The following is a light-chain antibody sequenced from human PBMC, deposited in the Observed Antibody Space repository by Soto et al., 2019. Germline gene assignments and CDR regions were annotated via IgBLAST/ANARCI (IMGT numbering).Light chain of an antibody. V-gene: IGKV3-11*01. CDR3: QQLDSFPLT. J-gene: IGKJ5*01. Sequence: EIVLTQSPATLSLSPGEGATLSCRASQSVSNYLAWYQQKPGQAPRLLIYDASQRATGIPARFSGSGSGTDFTLPISSLEPEDVATYYCQQLDSFPLTFGQGTRLEIK. CDR1: QSVSNY. CDR2: DAS.